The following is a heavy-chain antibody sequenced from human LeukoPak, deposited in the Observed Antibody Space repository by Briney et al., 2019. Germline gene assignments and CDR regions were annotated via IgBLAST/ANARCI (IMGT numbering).Heavy chain of an antibody. CDR3: ARLGCSTTRCYGPDY. V-gene: IGHV4-38-2*02. CDR1: GYSISSGYY. CDR2: IYHSGTT. D-gene: IGHD2-2*01. Sequence: SETLSLTCTVSGYSISSGYYWGWIRQPPGKGLEWIGTIYHSGTTYFNPSLKSRVTISVDTAKNQFSLRLSSVTAADTAVYYCARLGCSTTRCYGPDYWGQGTLVTVSS. J-gene: IGHJ4*02.